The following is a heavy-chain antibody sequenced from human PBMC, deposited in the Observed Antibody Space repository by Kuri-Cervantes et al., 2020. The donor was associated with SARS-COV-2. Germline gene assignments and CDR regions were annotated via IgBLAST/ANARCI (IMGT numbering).Heavy chain of an antibody. D-gene: IGHD2-8*01. CDR2: ISSSGSTI. CDR3: ARSCTYARCSEYFQL. CDR1: GFTFSSYE. V-gene: IGHV3-48*03. J-gene: IGHJ1*01. Sequence: GESLKISCAASGFTFSSYEMNWVRQAPGKGLEWVSYISSSGSTIYYADSVKCQFTISRDISKNTVFLQMHRLRPEDTAVYYCARSCTYARCSEYFQLWGQGTLVTVSS.